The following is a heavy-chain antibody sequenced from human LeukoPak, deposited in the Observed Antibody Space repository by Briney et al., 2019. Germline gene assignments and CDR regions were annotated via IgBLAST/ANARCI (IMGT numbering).Heavy chain of an antibody. D-gene: IGHD4-17*01. CDR2: INSDGSST. J-gene: IGHJ6*03. CDR3: ARAPTVTTSYYYYMDV. V-gene: IGHV3-74*01. Sequence: TGGSLRLSCAASGFTFSSYWMHWVRQAPGKGLVWVSRINSDGSSTSYADSVKGRFTISRDNAKNSLYLQMNSLRAEDTAVYYCARAPTVTTSYYYYMDVWGKGTTVTVSS. CDR1: GFTFSSYW.